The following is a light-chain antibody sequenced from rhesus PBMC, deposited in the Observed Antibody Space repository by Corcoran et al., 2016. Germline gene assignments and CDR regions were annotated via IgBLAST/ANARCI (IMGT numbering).Light chain of an antibody. Sequence: DIQMTQSPSSLSASVGDTVTITCQASQVIRKFLAWYTQKPGKAPKLLIYDASTLQSGVPSRFSGSGSGTEFTLTISSLQSEDVAKYYCQQNNSYPQTFGQGTKVEIK. CDR3: QQNNSYPQT. CDR2: DAS. V-gene: IGKV1-33*02. J-gene: IGKJ1*01. CDR1: QVIRKF.